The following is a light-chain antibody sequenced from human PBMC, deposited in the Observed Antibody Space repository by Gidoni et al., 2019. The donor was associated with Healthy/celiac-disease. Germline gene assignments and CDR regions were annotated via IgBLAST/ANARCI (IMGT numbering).Light chain of an antibody. CDR3: SSYTSSSTPWV. Sequence: QSALTQPASVSGSPGQSITISCTGTSSDVGGYNYVSWYQQHPGKAPKLMIYEVSNRPSGVSNRVAGSKSGNTASLTIAGLQAEDEADYYCSSYTSSSTPWVFGTGTKVTVL. CDR1: SSDVGGYNY. CDR2: EVS. V-gene: IGLV2-14*01. J-gene: IGLJ1*01.